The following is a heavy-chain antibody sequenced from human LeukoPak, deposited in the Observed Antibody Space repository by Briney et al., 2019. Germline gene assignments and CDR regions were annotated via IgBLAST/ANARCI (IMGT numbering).Heavy chain of an antibody. CDR3: TRSTYSSTYYVVFDY. V-gene: IGHV3-49*04. J-gene: IGHJ4*02. CDR2: IRSKAYGGTP. D-gene: IGHD3-16*01. Sequence: GRSLRLSCTASGFTFGDHPMSWVRQAPGKGLEWITLIRSKAYGGTPEYAASVRGRFTISRDDSKNIAYLQMNSLKTEDTAMYYCTRSTYSSTYYVVFDYWGQGTLVTVSS. CDR1: GFTFGDHP.